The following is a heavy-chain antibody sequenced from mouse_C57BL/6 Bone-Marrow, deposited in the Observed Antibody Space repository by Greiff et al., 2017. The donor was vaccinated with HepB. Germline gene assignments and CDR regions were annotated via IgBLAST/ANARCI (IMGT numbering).Heavy chain of an antibody. J-gene: IGHJ1*03. V-gene: IGHV1-81*01. D-gene: IGHD1-1*01. CDR3: ASRIYYGSSYPLYWYFDV. CDR1: GYTFTSYG. Sequence: QVQLQQSGAELARPGASVKLSCKASGYTFTSYGISWVKQRTGQGLEWIGEIYPRSGNTYYNEKFKGKATLTADKSSSTAYMELRSLTSEDSAVYFCASRIYYGSSYPLYWYFDVWGTGTTVTVSS. CDR2: IYPRSGNT.